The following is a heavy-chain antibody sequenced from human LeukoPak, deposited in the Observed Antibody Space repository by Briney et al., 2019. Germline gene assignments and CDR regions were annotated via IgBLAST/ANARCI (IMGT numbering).Heavy chain of an antibody. V-gene: IGHV4-30-2*01. D-gene: IGHD6-13*01. CDR1: GGSISSGDYS. Sequence: SQTLSLTCAVSGGSISSGDYSWSWIRQPPGSGLEWIGYIWHSGHTNYNPSLRSRVTISLARSNSQFSLRLSSVTAADTAVYYCARARESMATAGSYFDYWGQGTLVTASS. CDR2: IWHSGHT. J-gene: IGHJ4*02. CDR3: ARARESMATAGSYFDY.